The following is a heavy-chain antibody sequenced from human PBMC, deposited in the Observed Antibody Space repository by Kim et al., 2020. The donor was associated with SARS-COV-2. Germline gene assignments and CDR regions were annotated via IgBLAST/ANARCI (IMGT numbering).Heavy chain of an antibody. CDR1: GFSFSSFA. Sequence: GGSLRLSCAASGFSFSSFAMTWVRQAPGKGLEWVSVISGRGAGIFYADSVKGRFTISRDNSKNTLYLQMNTLRAEDTAVYYCAKRRGMEVAGTVIGFDYWGQGTLVSVSS. D-gene: IGHD6-19*01. CDR3: AKRRGMEVAGTVIGFDY. J-gene: IGHJ4*02. CDR2: ISGRGAGI. V-gene: IGHV3-23*01.